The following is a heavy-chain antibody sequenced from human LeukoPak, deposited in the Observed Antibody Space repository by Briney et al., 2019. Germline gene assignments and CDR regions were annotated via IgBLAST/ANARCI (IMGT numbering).Heavy chain of an antibody. Sequence: SETLSLTCTVSGGSISSYYWSWIRQPPGKGLEWIGYIYYSGSTNYNPSLKSRVTMSVDMSKNQFSLKLSSVTAADTAVYYCARDQYGGSTHFDCWGQGALVTVSS. D-gene: IGHD4-23*01. CDR3: ARDQYGGSTHFDC. CDR1: GGSISSYY. CDR2: IYYSGST. J-gene: IGHJ4*02. V-gene: IGHV4-59*01.